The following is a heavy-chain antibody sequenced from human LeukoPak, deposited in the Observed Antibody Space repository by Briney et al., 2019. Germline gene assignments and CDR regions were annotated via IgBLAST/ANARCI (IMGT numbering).Heavy chain of an antibody. J-gene: IGHJ4*02. CDR2: IYYSGST. V-gene: IGHV4-59*01. CDR1: GGSISSYY. CDR3: ARDSSGLDY. Sequence: SETLSLTCTVSGGSISSYYWSWIRQPPGKGLEWIGYIYYSGSTNYNPSLKSRVTISVDTSKNQFSLKLSSVTAADTAVYYCARDSSGLDYWGQGTLVTVSS. D-gene: IGHD6-19*01.